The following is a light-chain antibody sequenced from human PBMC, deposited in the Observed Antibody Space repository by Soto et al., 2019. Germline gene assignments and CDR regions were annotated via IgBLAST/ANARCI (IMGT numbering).Light chain of an antibody. Sequence: QTVVTQPPSASGTPGQRVTISCSGSSSNIGNNHVYWYQQLPGTAPKLLIYRNNQRPSGVPDRFSGSKSGTSASLAISGLRSEDEADYYCAAWDDSLSGWVFGGGTKLTVL. CDR1: SSNIGNNH. CDR2: RNN. V-gene: IGLV1-47*01. J-gene: IGLJ3*02. CDR3: AAWDDSLSGWV.